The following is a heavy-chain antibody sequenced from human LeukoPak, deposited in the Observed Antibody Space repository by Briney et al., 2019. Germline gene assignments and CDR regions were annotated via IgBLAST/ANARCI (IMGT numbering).Heavy chain of an antibody. V-gene: IGHV3-33*01. D-gene: IGHD2-21*02. J-gene: IGHJ3*02. Sequence: GGSLRLSCAASGFTFSSYGMHWVRQAPGKGLEWVAVIWYDGSNKYYADSVKGRFTISRDNSKNTLYLQMNSLRAEDTAVYYCARECGGDCHAFDIWGQGTMVTVFS. CDR2: IWYDGSNK. CDR3: ARECGGDCHAFDI. CDR1: GFTFSSYG.